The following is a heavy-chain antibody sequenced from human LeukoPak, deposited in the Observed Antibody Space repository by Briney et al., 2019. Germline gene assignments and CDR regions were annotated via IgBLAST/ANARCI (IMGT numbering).Heavy chain of an antibody. CDR2: INEDGSEK. J-gene: IGHJ4*02. V-gene: IGHV3-7*01. D-gene: IGHD3-10*01. Sequence: PGGSLRLSCAASDFTFSNYWMNWVRQAPGKGLEWVANINEDGSEKHYLDSVKGRITISRDNAKNLLYLQMNSLRAEDTGVYYCSRDSGKKDDYWGQGTLVTVS. CDR3: SRDSGKKDDY. CDR1: DFTFSNYW.